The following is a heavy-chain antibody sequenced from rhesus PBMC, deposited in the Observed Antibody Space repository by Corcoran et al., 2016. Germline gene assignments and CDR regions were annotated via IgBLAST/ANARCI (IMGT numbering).Heavy chain of an antibody. Sequence: AQLQESGPGLVKPSETLSLTCTVPGGSISGYSFWRWFRQPPGKGLEWIGGIYDKSASTYYNPSLKSRVTISKDTSKNQFSLKLSSVTAADTAVYYCARQGSGGHDYWGQGVLVTVSS. CDR2: IYDKSAST. V-gene: IGHV4-143*01. CDR3: ARQGSGGHDY. J-gene: IGHJ4*01. CDR1: GGSISGYSF. D-gene: IGHD6-31*01.